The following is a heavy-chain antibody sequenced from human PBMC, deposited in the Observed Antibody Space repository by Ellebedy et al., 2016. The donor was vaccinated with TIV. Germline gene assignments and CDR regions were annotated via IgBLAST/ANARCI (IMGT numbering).Heavy chain of an antibody. J-gene: IGHJ4*02. Sequence: PGGSLRLSCAASGFTFSNYAMAWVRQAPGKGLEWVSAIGSRSEYTFYADSVKGRFTFSRDTYKNTLYLQMNRLRAEDTAVYYCAKELVRRDSLSLDYWGLGTLVTVSS. CDR2: IGSRSEYT. V-gene: IGHV3-23*01. CDR3: AKELVRRDSLSLDY. D-gene: IGHD3-9*01. CDR1: GFTFSNYA.